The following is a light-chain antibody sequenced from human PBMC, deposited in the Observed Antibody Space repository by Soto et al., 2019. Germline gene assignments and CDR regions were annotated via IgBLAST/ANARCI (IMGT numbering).Light chain of an antibody. CDR2: DAS. CDR1: QSVSSY. Sequence: EILLTQSPAPLSLSPGEKATPSSRASQSVSSYLAWYQQKPGQAPRLLIYDASNRATGIPARFSGSGSGTDFTLTISSLEPEDFAVYYCQQRSNWTFGQGTKVDIK. J-gene: IGKJ1*01. V-gene: IGKV3-11*01. CDR3: QQRSNWT.